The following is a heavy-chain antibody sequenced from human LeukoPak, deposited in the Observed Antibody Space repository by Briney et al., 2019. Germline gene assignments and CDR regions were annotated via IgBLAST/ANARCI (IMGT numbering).Heavy chain of an antibody. D-gene: IGHD3-10*01. V-gene: IGHV4-39*07. CDR1: GGSISSSSYY. J-gene: IGHJ4*02. CDR3: ARVPYEYYYGSGELDY. Sequence: SETLSLTCTVSGGSISSSSYYWGWIRQPPGKGLEWIGSIYYSGSTYYNPSLKSRVTISVDTSKNQFSLKLSSVTAADTAVYYCARVPYEYYYGSGELDYWGQGTLVIVSS. CDR2: IYYSGST.